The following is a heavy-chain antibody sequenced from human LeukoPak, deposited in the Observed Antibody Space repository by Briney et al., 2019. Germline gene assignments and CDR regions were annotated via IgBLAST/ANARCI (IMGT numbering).Heavy chain of an antibody. Sequence: QPGGSLRLSCAASGFTFSSYAMHWVRQAPGKGLEWVAVISYDGSNKYYADSVKGRFTTSRDNSKNTLYLQMNSLRAEDTAVYYCTKNVGYFDFDWSWGQGTLVTVSS. CDR1: GFTFSSYA. J-gene: IGHJ5*02. V-gene: IGHV3-30-3*02. CDR3: TKNVGYFDFDWS. D-gene: IGHD3-9*01. CDR2: ISYDGSNK.